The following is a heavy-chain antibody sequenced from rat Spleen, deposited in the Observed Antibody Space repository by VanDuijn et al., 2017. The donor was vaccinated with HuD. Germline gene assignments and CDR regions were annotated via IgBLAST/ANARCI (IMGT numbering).Heavy chain of an antibody. J-gene: IGHJ2*01. CDR1: GFTFSDYY. V-gene: IGHV5-29*01. CDR2: ISYDGRRN. Sequence: EVQLVESDGGLVQPGRSLKLSCAASGFTFSDYYMAWVRQAPTKGLEWVATISYDGRRNYYRDSVRGRFTVSRENAKSTLYFLIDSLRSEDTATYYCARHWGYWGQGVMVTVSS. D-gene: IGHD4-6*01. CDR3: ARHWGY.